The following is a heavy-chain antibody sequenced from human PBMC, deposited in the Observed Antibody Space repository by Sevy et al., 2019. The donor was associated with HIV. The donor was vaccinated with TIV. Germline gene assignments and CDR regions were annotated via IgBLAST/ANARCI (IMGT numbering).Heavy chain of an antibody. D-gene: IGHD3-3*01. CDR3: ARGHFYFWSGYYMDH. CDR2: INHSGST. CDR1: GGSFSGYY. J-gene: IGHJ4*02. V-gene: IGHV4-34*01. Sequence: SETLSLTCAVYGGSFSGYYWSWIRQPPGKGLEWIGEINHSGSTNYNPSLKSRVTISLDTSKNQFSLKLSSVTAADTAVYYCARGHFYFWSGYYMDHWGQGTLVTVSS.